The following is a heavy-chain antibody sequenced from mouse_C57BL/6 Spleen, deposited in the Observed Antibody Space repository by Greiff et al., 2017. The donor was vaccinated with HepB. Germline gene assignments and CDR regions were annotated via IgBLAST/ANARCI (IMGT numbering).Heavy chain of an antibody. D-gene: IGHD2-4*01. J-gene: IGHJ4*01. CDR2: ILPGSGST. Sequence: LEESGAELMKPGASVKLSCKATGYTFTGYWIEWVKQRPGHGLEWIGEILPGSGSTNYNEKFKGKATFTADTSSNTAYMQLSSLTTEDSAIYYCAGPLIYYDYDGRGYAMDYWGQGTSVTVSS. CDR3: AGPLIYYDYDGRGYAMDY. V-gene: IGHV1-9*01. CDR1: GYTFTGYW.